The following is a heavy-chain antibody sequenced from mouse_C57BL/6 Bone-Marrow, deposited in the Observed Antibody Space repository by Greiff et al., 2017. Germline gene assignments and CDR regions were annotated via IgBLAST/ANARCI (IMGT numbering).Heavy chain of an antibody. V-gene: IGHV1-82*01. CDR2: IYPGDGDT. CDR1: GYAFSSSW. Sequence: QVTLKVSGPELVKPGASVKISCKASGYAFSSSWMNWVKQRPGKGLEWIGRIYPGDGDTNYNGKFKGKATLTADKSSSTAYMQLSSLTSEDSAVYFCAREYYGSSSYYYAMDYWGQGTSVTVSS. CDR3: AREYYGSSSYYYAMDY. J-gene: IGHJ4*01. D-gene: IGHD1-1*01.